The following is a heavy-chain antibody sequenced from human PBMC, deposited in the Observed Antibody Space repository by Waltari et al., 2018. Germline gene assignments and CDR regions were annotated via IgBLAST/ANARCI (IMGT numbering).Heavy chain of an antibody. D-gene: IGHD6-19*01. Sequence: EVQLVESGGGLVQPGGSLRLSCAASGFTFSSYEMNWVRQAPGKGLEWVSYISSSGSTIYYADSVKGRFTISRDNAKNSLYLQMNSLRAEDTAVYYCGSSGWFFDYWGQGTLATVSS. J-gene: IGHJ4*02. CDR1: GFTFSSYE. V-gene: IGHV3-48*03. CDR3: GSSGWFFDY. CDR2: ISSSGSTI.